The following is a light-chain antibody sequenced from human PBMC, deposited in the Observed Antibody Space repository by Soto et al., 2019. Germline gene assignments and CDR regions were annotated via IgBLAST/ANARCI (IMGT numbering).Light chain of an antibody. V-gene: IGLV2-23*01. Sequence: QSALTQPASVSGSPGQSITISCTGTSSDVGNYNLVSWYQRHPGKAPKLMIYDSSKRPSGVSNRFSGSKSGNTASLTISGLQAEDEADYYGCSYAGSSTYVVFGGGTQLTVL. CDR1: SSDVGNYNL. CDR3: CSYAGSSTYVV. CDR2: DSS. J-gene: IGLJ2*01.